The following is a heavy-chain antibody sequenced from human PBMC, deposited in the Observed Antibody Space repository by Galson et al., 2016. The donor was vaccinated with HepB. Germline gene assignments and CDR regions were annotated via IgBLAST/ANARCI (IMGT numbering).Heavy chain of an antibody. CDR2: KYFRSRGFF. CDR3: ARDPPGDQGLDV. CDR1: GDSVSSNTAA. V-gene: IGHV6-1*01. J-gene: IGHJ6*02. Sequence: CAISGDSVSSNTAAWYWVRQSPSRGFDWRGRKYFRSRGFFSKEPSIKIRIIIRSDTSKNQFSLQLNSVTPEDTAVYYCARDPPGDQGLDVWGQGTTVIVSS. D-gene: IGHD2-2*01.